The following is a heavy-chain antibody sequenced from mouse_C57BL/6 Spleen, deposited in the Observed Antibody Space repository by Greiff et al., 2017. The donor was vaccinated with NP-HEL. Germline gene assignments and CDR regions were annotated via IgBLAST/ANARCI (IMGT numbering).Heavy chain of an antibody. D-gene: IGHD1-1*01. Sequence: VKLVESGAELVKPGASVKISCKASGYAFSSYWMNWVKQRPGKGLEWIGQIYPGDGDTNYNGKFKGKATLTADKSSSTAYMQLSSLTSEDSAVYFCARGGYGSRYWYFDVWGTRTTVTVSS. CDR3: ARGGYGSRYWYFDV. J-gene: IGHJ1*03. CDR2: IYPGDGDT. V-gene: IGHV1-80*01. CDR1: GYAFSSYW.